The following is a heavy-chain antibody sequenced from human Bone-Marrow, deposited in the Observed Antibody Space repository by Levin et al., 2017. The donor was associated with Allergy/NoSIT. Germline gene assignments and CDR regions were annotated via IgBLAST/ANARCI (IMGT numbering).Heavy chain of an antibody. CDR3: AKGVVGYIPGD. CDR2: INSNGDTT. Sequence: PGESLKISCVASGFTFSSYAMSWVRQAPGKGLEWVSSINSNGDTTNYGDSVKGRFTISRDSSKNTLFLQMNSLRAEDTAVYYCAKGVVGYIPGDWGQGTLVTVSS. J-gene: IGHJ4*02. CDR1: GFTFSSYA. V-gene: IGHV3-23*01. D-gene: IGHD5-24*01.